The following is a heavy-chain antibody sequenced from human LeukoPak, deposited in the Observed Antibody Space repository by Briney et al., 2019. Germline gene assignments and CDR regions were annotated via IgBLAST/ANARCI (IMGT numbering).Heavy chain of an antibody. Sequence: GGSLRLSCAASGNSWMHWVRQAPGKGLVWVSHINSDGSWTSYADSVKGRFTISKDNAKNTVYLQMNNLRAEDTAVYYCVSFYETYWGRGTLVTVPS. CDR2: INSDGSWT. D-gene: IGHD2-2*01. V-gene: IGHV3-74*01. CDR1: GNSW. CDR3: VSFYETY. J-gene: IGHJ4*02.